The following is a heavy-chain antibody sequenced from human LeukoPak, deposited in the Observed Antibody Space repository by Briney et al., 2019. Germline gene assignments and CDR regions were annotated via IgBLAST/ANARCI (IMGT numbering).Heavy chain of an antibody. Sequence: GGSLRLSCAASGFTFSSYATSWVRQAPGKGLEWVSAISGSGGSTYYADSVKGRFTISRDNSKNTLYLQMNGLRAEDTAVYYCARRAGAYSHPYDYWGQGTLVTVSS. D-gene: IGHD4/OR15-4a*01. V-gene: IGHV3-23*01. CDR3: ARRAGAYSHPYDY. CDR1: GFTFSSYA. CDR2: ISGSGGST. J-gene: IGHJ4*02.